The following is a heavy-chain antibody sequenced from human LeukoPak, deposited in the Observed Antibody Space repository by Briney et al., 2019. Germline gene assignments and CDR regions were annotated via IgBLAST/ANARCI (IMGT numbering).Heavy chain of an antibody. CDR1: GGSISSYY. J-gene: IGHJ6*03. V-gene: IGHV4-59*01. CDR3: ARVGYCSSTSCYHYYMDV. D-gene: IGHD2-2*01. CDR2: IYYSGST. Sequence: SETLSLTCTVSGGSISSYYWSWIRQPPGKGLEWIGYIYYSGSTNYNPSLKSRVTISVDTSKNQFSLKLSSVTAADTAVYYRARVGYCSSTSCYHYYMDVWGKGTTVTVSS.